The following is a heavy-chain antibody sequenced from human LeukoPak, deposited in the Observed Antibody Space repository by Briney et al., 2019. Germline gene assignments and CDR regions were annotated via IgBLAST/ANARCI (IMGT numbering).Heavy chain of an antibody. CDR3: ARLWDSTGLYFYYYMDV. CDR2: YHIGNT. V-gene: IGHV4-39*01. CDR1: GVSIRGDTYY. Sequence: PSEPLSLTCTVSGVSIRGDTYYWGWIRQPPGKGLEWIGNYHIGNTYYNPSLKSRVTISEDTSKNQFSLRVNSVTAADTAVYYCARLWDSTGLYFYYYMDVWGEGTTVTVSS. J-gene: IGHJ6*03. D-gene: IGHD6-19*01.